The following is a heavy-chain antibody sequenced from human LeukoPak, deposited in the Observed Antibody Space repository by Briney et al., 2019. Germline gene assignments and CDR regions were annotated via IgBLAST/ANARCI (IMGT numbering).Heavy chain of an antibody. Sequence: PSETLSLTCTVSGGSISSGSYYWSWIRQPAGKGLEWIGRIYYSGSTNYNPSLKSRVTISVDTSKNQFSLKLSSVTAADTAVYYCARGRYDILTPQAGVPDYYYYYYYMDVWGKGTTVTISS. D-gene: IGHD3-9*01. J-gene: IGHJ6*03. CDR2: IYYSGST. V-gene: IGHV4-61*10. CDR1: GGSISSGSYY. CDR3: ARGRYDILTPQAGVPDYYYYYYYMDV.